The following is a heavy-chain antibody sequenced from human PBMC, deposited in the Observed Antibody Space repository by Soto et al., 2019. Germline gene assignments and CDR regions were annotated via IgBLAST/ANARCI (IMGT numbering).Heavy chain of an antibody. CDR2: LYYSGTT. CDR1: GGYIGSSSYY. CDR3: ARQLGTTYFDY. V-gene: IGHV4-39*01. J-gene: IGHJ4*02. D-gene: IGHD1-26*01. Sequence: SETLPLTCTVSGGYIGSSSYYWGWIRQPPGKGLEWIGSLYYSGTTYYNPSLKSRVTISVDTSKNQFSLKLSSVTAADTAVYYCARQLGTTYFDYLGQGTLVTVS.